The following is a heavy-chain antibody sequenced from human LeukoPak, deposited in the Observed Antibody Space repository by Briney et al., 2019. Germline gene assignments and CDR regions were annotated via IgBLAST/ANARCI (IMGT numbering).Heavy chain of an antibody. Sequence: GGSLRLSCAAAGFTFSSYAMSWVRQPPGEGMELVSGVSGSGGSTYYADSVKGRFTISRDNSKNTLYLQMNSLRAEDMAVYYCAKDLDIVATITGNWGQGTLVTVSS. CDR1: GFTFSSYA. V-gene: IGHV3-23*01. D-gene: IGHD5-12*01. J-gene: IGHJ4*02. CDR3: AKDLDIVATITGN. CDR2: VSGSGGST.